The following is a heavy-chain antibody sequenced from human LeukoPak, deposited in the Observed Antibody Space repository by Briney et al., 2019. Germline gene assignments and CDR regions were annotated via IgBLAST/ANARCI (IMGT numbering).Heavy chain of an antibody. CDR3: ATRYSSGWYYFDY. CDR2: IIPIRGIA. D-gene: IGHD6-19*01. V-gene: IGHV1-69*02. CDR1: GGTFSSYT. Sequence: SVKVSCKASGGTFSSYTISWVRQAPGQGPEWMGRIIPIRGIANYAQKFQGRVTITADKSTSTAYMEMSSLRSEDTAVYYCATRYSSGWYYFDYWGQGTLVTVSS. J-gene: IGHJ4*02.